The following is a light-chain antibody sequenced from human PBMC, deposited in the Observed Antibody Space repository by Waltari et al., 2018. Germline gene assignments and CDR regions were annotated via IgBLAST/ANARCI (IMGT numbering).Light chain of an antibody. V-gene: IGLV1-51*02. CDR3: GSWDSSLSLV. J-gene: IGLJ2*01. Sequence: QSVLTQPPSLSAAPGQKVTISCSGSSSNIGYNFVSWYQQFPGTAPQLLIYENNKRPSGIPDRFSGSKSGTSGTLVITGVQTGDEADYYCGSWDSSLSLVFGGGTKLSVL. CDR2: ENN. CDR1: SSNIGYNF.